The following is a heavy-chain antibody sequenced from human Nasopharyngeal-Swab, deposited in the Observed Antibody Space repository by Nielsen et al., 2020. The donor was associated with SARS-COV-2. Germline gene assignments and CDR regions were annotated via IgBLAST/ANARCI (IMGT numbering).Heavy chain of an antibody. Sequence: RQAPGKALEWLAHIFSNDEKSYSTSLKSRLTITKDTSKSQVVLTMTNRDPVDTATYYCARRRSSWSLDYWGQGTLVTVSS. CDR3: ARRRSSWSLDY. J-gene: IGHJ4*02. V-gene: IGHV2-26*01. D-gene: IGHD6-13*01. CDR2: IFSNDEK.